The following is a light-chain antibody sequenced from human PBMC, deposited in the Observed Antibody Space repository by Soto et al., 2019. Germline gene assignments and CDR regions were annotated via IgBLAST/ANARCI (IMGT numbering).Light chain of an antibody. CDR1: QSVSSN. CDR3: QQYNNWPPWT. V-gene: IGKV3-15*01. CDR2: GAS. J-gene: IGKJ1*01. Sequence: EIVMTQSPATLSVSPGERATLSCRASQSVSSNLAWYQQKPGQAPRLLIYGASTRATGIPARFSGSGSGTEFTLTISSLQSEDFAVYYCQQYNNWPPWTFXQGT.